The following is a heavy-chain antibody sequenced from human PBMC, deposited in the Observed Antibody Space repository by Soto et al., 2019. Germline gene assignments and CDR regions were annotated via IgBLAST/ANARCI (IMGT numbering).Heavy chain of an antibody. CDR1: GGSVTSGGYY. J-gene: IGHJ5*01. CDR2: IYSSGDT. D-gene: IGHD2-15*01. CDR3: TRDCGPPVTHGYDS. V-gene: IGHV4-31*03. Sequence: QVQLQESGPGLVRPSQTLSLSCTVSGGSVTSGGYYWSWIRHCPGKGLEWIGYIYSSGDTNYNPSLTSRVAMSVDTSKNQFSLQLTSVTVADTAIYYCTRDCGPPVTHGYDSWGQGILVTVSS.